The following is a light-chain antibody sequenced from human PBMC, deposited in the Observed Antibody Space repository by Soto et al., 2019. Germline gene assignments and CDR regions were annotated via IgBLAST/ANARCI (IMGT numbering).Light chain of an antibody. CDR2: EVS. CDR1: SRDIGGYNL. J-gene: IGLJ3*02. Sequence: QSALTQPASVSGSPGQAITISCTGTSRDIGGYNLVSWYQQHPDKAPKLMIYEVSKGPSGVSNRFSGSKSGNTASLTISGLQAEDEADYYCCSYAGRSTWVFGGGTKVTVL. V-gene: IGLV2-23*02. CDR3: CSYAGRSTWV.